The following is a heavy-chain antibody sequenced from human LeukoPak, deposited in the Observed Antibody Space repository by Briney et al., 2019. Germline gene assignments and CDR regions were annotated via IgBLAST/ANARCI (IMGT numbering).Heavy chain of an antibody. D-gene: IGHD3-22*01. V-gene: IGHV4-59*08. Sequence: SETLSLTCTVSGGSIISYYWSWIRQPPGKGLEWIGYIYSSGTTNYNPSLKSRVTISVDTSKNQFSLKLSSVTAADTAVYYCARHYYDSSGYYTEYFPHWGQGTLVTVSS. CDR2: IYSSGTT. CDR1: GGSIISYY. J-gene: IGHJ1*01. CDR3: ARHYYDSSGYYTEYFPH.